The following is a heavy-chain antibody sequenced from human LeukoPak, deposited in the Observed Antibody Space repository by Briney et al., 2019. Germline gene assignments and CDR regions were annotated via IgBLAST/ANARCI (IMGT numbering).Heavy chain of an antibody. CDR1: GFTVSDNY. J-gene: IGHJ4*02. V-gene: IGHV4-59*02. CDR3: ARENYNSWVDY. CDR2: ISYSGST. D-gene: IGHD6-13*01. Sequence: GSLRLSCAASGFTVSDNYMSWVRLAPGKGLEWIGYISYSGSTNYNPSLKSRVTISVDTSKNQFSLKLSSVTAADTAVYYCARENYNSWVDYWGQGILVSVSS.